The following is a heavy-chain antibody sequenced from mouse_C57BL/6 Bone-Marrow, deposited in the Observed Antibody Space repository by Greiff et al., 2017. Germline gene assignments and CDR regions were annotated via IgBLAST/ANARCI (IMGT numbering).Heavy chain of an antibody. V-gene: IGHV14-4*01. CDR3: TTRGSYGCFDY. D-gene: IGHD2-2*01. J-gene: IGHJ2*01. Sequence: EVQLQQSGAELVRPGASVKLSCTASGFNIKDDYMHWVKQRPEQGLEWIGWIDPENGDTEYASKFQGKATITADTSSNTAYLQLSSLTSEDTAVYYCTTRGSYGCFDYGGQGTTLTVSS. CDR2: IDPENGDT. CDR1: GFNIKDDY.